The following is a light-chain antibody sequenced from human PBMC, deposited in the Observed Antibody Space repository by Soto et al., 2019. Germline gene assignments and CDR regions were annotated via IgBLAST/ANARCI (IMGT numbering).Light chain of an antibody. CDR2: GAS. CDR3: QQYGSSPIT. Sequence: EIVLTQSPGTLSLSPGERATLSCRASQSIRSNYLAWYQQKPGQAPRLLIYGASSRATGIPDRFSGSGSGTDFTLTISRLEPEDFAVFYCQQYGSSPITFGQGTRLEIK. J-gene: IGKJ5*01. V-gene: IGKV3-20*01. CDR1: QSIRSNY.